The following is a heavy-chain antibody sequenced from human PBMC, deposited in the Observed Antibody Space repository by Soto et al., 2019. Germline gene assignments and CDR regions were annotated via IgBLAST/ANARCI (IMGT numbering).Heavy chain of an antibody. D-gene: IGHD2-15*01. J-gene: IGHJ6*02. Sequence: SVKVSCKASGSGFISSGIQWVRQAHGQRIEWIGWIVVASGQTNYAQNLRGRVAINRETSTDTAYIELTGLTSEDTAVYFCSADRPDIGVGWWVWGQGTTVTVCS. CDR3: SADRPDIGVGWWV. V-gene: IGHV1-58*02. CDR1: GSGFISSG. CDR2: IVVASGQT.